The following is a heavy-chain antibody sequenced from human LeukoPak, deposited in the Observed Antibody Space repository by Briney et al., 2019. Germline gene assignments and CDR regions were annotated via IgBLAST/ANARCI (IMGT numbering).Heavy chain of an antibody. D-gene: IGHD1-26*01. CDR3: AKGDYSGSYYFDY. Sequence: PGGSLRLSCAVSGFIFRSYGMSWVRQAPGKGLEWVSVSGSGGSTYYADSVKGRFTISRDNSKNTLYLQMNSLRAEDTAVYYCAKGDYSGSYYFDYWGQGTLVTVSS. V-gene: IGHV3-23*01. CDR2: SGSGGST. J-gene: IGHJ4*02. CDR1: GFIFRSYG.